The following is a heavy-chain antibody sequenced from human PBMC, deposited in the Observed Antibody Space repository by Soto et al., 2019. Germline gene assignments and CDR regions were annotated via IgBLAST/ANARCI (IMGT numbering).Heavy chain of an antibody. CDR2: ISGSGGST. CDR3: AKDLPLHYDFWSGFPPYYYYYGMDV. V-gene: IGHV3-23*01. CDR1: GFTFSSYA. Sequence: PGGSLRLSCAASGFTFSSYAMSWVRQAPGKGLEWVSAISGSGGSTYYADSVKGRFTISRDNSKNTLYLQMNSLRAEDTAVYYCAKDLPLHYDFWSGFPPYYYYYGMDVWGQGTTVTVSS. J-gene: IGHJ6*02. D-gene: IGHD3-3*01.